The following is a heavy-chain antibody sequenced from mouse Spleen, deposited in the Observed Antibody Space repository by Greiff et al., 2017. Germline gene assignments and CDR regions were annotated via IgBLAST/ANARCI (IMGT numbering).Heavy chain of an antibody. D-gene: IGHD2-4*01. CDR3: TRDYDYHYFDY. V-gene: IGHV1-5*01. Sequence: VQLQQSGTVLARPGASVKMSCKASGYTFTSYWMHWVKQRPGQGLEWIGAIYPGNSDTSYNQKFKGKAKLTAVTSTSTAYMELGSLTNEDSAVYYCTRDYDYHYFDYWGQGTTLTVSS. J-gene: IGHJ2*01. CDR1: GYTFTSYW. CDR2: IYPGNSDT.